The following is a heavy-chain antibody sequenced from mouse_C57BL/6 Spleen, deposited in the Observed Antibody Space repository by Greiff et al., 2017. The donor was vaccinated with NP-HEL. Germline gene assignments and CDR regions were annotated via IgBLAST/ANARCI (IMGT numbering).Heavy chain of an antibody. D-gene: IGHD2-1*01. CDR2: ISSGGSYT. CDR1: GFTFSSYG. Sequence: EVMLVESGGDLVKPGGSLKLSCAASGFTFSSYGMSWVRQTPDKRLEWVATISSGGSYTYYPDSVKGRFTISRDNAKNTLYLQMSSLKSEDTAMYYCASGNYGFAYWGQGTLVTVSA. CDR3: ASGNYGFAY. V-gene: IGHV5-6*01. J-gene: IGHJ3*01.